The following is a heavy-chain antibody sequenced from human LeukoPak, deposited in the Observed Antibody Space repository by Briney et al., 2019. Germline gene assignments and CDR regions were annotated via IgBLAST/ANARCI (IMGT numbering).Heavy chain of an antibody. Sequence: SVKVSCKASGFIFSSSAVQWVRPARGQRLEWIGWIVVGSGSTNYAQNFQERVTITRDMSTSTAYMELSSLRSEDTAVYYCVADCYGDCIDWGQGTLVTVSS. J-gene: IGHJ4*02. CDR2: IVVGSGST. CDR1: GFIFSSSA. CDR3: VADCYGDCID. V-gene: IGHV1-58*01. D-gene: IGHD4-17*01.